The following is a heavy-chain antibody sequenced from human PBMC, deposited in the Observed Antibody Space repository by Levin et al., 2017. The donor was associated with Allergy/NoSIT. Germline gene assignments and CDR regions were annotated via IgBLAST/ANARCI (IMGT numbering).Heavy chain of an antibody. Sequence: GGSLRLSCTVSGFPVNTNYMTWVRQAPGKGLEWVSTIYTNGRTYYAASVKGRLTIPRDNSKNTLYLPMNSLRLEDTAVYYCARSVEGLNYGPKSHFYYNYMDVGGKGTTFTVSS. J-gene: IGHJ6*03. D-gene: IGHD3-10*01. CDR1: GFPVNTNY. V-gene: IGHV3-66*02. CDR2: IYTNGRT. CDR3: ARSVEGLNYGPKSHFYYNYMDV.